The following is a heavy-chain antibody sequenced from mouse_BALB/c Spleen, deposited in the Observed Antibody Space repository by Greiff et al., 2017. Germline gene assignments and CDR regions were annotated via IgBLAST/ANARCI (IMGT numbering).Heavy chain of an antibody. Sequence: EVKVVESGGGLVQPGGSLKLSCAASGFTFSSYGMSWVRQTPDKRLELVATINSNGGSTYYPDSVKGRFTISRDNAKNTLYLQMSSLKSEDTAMYYCARFYYGYPFAYWGQGTLVTVSA. D-gene: IGHD1-2*01. J-gene: IGHJ3*01. CDR2: INSNGGST. V-gene: IGHV5-6-3*01. CDR1: GFTFSSYG. CDR3: ARFYYGYPFAY.